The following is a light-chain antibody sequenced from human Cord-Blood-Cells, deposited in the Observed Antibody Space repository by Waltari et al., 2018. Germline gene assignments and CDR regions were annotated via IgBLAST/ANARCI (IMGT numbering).Light chain of an antibody. V-gene: IGKV3-20*01. CDR2: GAF. CDR1: QSVGSSY. Sequence: EIVLTQPPGTLSLSPGERATLSCRVSQSVGSSYLAWYQQKPGQAPRLIISGAFSRASGIPDRFSGSGSGTDFTLTISRLEPEDFAVYDCQQYGSSPPITFCQKTRLEIK. J-gene: IGKJ5*01. CDR3: QQYGSSPPIT.